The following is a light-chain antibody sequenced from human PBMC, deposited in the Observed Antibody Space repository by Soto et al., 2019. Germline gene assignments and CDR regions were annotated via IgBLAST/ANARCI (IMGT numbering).Light chain of an antibody. CDR1: QSVSNY. Sequence: ENVLTQSPATLSLSPGERATLSCRASQSVSNYVAWYQQKPGQAPRLLIYDASNRATGIPARFSGSGSGTDFTLTISSLQSEDFATYYCQQYNSYSPWTSGQGTKVDIK. CDR2: DAS. CDR3: QQYNSYSPWT. V-gene: IGKV3-11*01. J-gene: IGKJ1*01.